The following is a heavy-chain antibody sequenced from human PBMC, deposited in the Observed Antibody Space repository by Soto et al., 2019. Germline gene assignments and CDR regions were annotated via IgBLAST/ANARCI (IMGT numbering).Heavy chain of an antibody. V-gene: IGHV3-11*01. J-gene: IGHJ4*02. CDR1: GFTFSDYY. D-gene: IGHD6-13*01. CDR2: ISSSGSTI. Sequence: LRLSCAASGFTFSDYYMSWIRQAPGKGLECVSYISSSGSTIYYADSVKGRFTISRDNAKNSLYLQMNSLRAEDTAVYYCARSFVTGSSWKNVDYWGQGTLGTVSS. CDR3: ARSFVTGSSWKNVDY.